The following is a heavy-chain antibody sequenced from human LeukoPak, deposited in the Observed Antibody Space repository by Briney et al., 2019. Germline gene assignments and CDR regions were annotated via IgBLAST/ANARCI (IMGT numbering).Heavy chain of an antibody. CDR1: GFTFSSYA. CDR3: ARGPERTGVGTRYYYDMDV. CDR2: ISYDGSNK. J-gene: IGHJ6*02. D-gene: IGHD2-8*01. V-gene: IGHV3-30-3*01. Sequence: GGSLRLSCAASGFTFSSYAMHWVRQAPGKGLEWVAVISYDGSNKYYADSVKGRFTISRDNSKNTLYLQMNSLRAEDTAVYYCARGPERTGVGTRYYYDMDVWGQGTTVTVS.